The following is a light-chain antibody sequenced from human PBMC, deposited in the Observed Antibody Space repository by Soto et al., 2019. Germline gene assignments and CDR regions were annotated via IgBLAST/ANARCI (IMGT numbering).Light chain of an antibody. Sequence: DIVMTQSRATLSVSPGERATLSWRASQSVSSNLAWYQQKPGQAPRLLIYGASTRATGITARFSGSGSGTEFNLTISSLQSEDFAVYYCQQYNNWPRTFGQGTKVDIK. CDR2: GAS. J-gene: IGKJ1*01. CDR1: QSVSSN. CDR3: QQYNNWPRT. V-gene: IGKV3-15*01.